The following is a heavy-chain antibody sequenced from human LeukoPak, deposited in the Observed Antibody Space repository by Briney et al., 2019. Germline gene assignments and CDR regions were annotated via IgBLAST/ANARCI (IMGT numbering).Heavy chain of an antibody. CDR1: GFTFSSYS. CDR3: AKVQTFYGGQGPFDY. D-gene: IGHD4-23*01. Sequence: RSGGSLRLSCAASGFTFSSYSMNWVRQAPGKGLEWVSSISSSSSYIYYADSVKGRFTISRDNAKNSLYLQMNSLRAEDTAVYYCAKVQTFYGGQGPFDYWGQGTLVTVSS. CDR2: ISSSSSYI. J-gene: IGHJ4*02. V-gene: IGHV3-21*04.